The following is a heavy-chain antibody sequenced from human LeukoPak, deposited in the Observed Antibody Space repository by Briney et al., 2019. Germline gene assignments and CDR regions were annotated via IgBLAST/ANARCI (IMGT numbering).Heavy chain of an antibody. V-gene: IGHV4-39*01. J-gene: IGHJ5*02. CDR2: IYYSGST. CDR3: ARQRGYGDYWFDP. CDR1: GGSISSSSYY. D-gene: IGHD4-17*01. Sequence: PSETLSLTCTVSGGSISSSSYYWGWIRQPPGKGLEWIGSIYYSGSTYYNPSLKSRVTISVDTSKNQFSLKLSSVTAADTVVYYCARQRGYGDYWFDPWGQGTLVTVSS.